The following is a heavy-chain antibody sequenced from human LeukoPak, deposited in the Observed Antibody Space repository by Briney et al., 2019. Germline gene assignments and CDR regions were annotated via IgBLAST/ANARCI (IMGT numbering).Heavy chain of an antibody. Sequence: ISGSGGTTYSADSVQGRFTISRDNSKTTLYLQMNSLRAEDTALYYCAKHSSGWKRDAFDIWGQGTVVTVSS. CDR2: ISGSGGTT. V-gene: IGHV3-23*01. J-gene: IGHJ3*02. D-gene: IGHD6-19*01. CDR3: AKHSSGWKRDAFDI.